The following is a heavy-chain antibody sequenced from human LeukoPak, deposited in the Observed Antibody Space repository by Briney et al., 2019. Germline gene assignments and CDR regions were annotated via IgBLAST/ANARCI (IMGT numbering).Heavy chain of an antibody. Sequence: SETLSLTCAVYGGSFSGYYWSWIRQPPGKGLEWIGEINHSGSTNYNPSLKSRVTISVDTSKNQFSLKLSSVTAADTAVYYCARGKRGTYYYDSGGPAPILFDYWGLGTLVTVSS. CDR2: INHSGST. D-gene: IGHD3-22*01. V-gene: IGHV4-34*01. CDR1: GGSFSGYY. J-gene: IGHJ4*02. CDR3: ARGKRGTYYYDSGGPAPILFDY.